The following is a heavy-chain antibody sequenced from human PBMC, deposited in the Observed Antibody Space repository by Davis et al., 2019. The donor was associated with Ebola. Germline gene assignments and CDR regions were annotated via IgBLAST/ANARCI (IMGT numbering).Heavy chain of an antibody. CDR3: AKRSQDNIVPYYFDY. Sequence: PGGSLRLSCAASGFTFSSLGMFWVRQAPGKGLEWVSTVTASGGSTYYTDSVKGRFTISRDNSKNTLYLQMNSLRVEDTAVYYCAKRSQDNIVPYYFDYWGQGTLVTVSS. D-gene: IGHD3-16*02. J-gene: IGHJ4*02. CDR1: GFTFSSLG. CDR2: VTASGGST. V-gene: IGHV3-23*01.